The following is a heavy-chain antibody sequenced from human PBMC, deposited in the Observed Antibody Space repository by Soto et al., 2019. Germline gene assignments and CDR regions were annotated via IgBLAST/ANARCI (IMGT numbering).Heavy chain of an antibody. J-gene: IGHJ4*02. CDR3: ARGQGGGASRGDY. Sequence: QVQLVQSGAEEKKPGASVKVSCKASGYTFTSYAMHWVRQAPGQRLEWMGWINAGNGNTKYSQKFQGRVTITRDTSASTAYMERSSLRSEDTAVYYCARGQGGGASRGDYWGQGTLVTVSS. CDR1: GYTFTSYA. CDR2: INAGNGNT. D-gene: IGHD2-2*01. V-gene: IGHV1-3*05.